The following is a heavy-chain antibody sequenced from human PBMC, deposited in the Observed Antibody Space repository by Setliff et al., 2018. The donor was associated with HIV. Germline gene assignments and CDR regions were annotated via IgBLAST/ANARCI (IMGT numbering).Heavy chain of an antibody. CDR2: ISWSGSGI. J-gene: IGHJ6*02. CDR1: GFKFDDYG. V-gene: IGHV3-20*04. CDR3: AKPLTQWGVSPYHYAVDV. D-gene: IGHD1-26*01. Sequence: PGGSLRLSCAASGFKFDDYGMSWVRQGPGKGLEWVAGISWSGSGIGYGDSVKGRFTISRDDDRNTLYLQMNSLRAEDTAVYYCAKPLTQWGVSPYHYAVDVWGQGTTVTVSS.